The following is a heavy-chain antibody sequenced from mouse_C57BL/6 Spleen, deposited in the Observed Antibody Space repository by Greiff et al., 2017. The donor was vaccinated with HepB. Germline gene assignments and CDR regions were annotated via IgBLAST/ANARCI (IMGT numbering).Heavy chain of an antibody. Sequence: VQLQQPGAELVKPGASVKLSCKASGYTFTSYWMHWVKQRPGQGLEWIGMIHPNSGSTNYNEKFKSKVTLTVDKSSSTAYMQRSSLTSEDAAVYYCANWAWFAYWGQGTLSTVSA. CDR1: GYTFTSYW. J-gene: IGHJ3*01. D-gene: IGHD4-1*01. CDR3: ANWAWFAY. CDR2: IHPNSGST. V-gene: IGHV1-64*01.